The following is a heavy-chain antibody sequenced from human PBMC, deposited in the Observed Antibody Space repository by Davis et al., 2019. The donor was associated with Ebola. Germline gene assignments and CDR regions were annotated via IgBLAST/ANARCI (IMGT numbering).Heavy chain of an antibody. CDR1: GEFLSGYY. D-gene: IGHD6-19*01. CDR3: AGIRGQWLQD. Sequence: PSETLSLTCAVYGEFLSGYYWTWTRQSPGKGLEWIGEINHSGRTNYNPSLKSRVTISLDTSKNQFFLKLSSVTAADTGLYYCAGIRGQWLQDWGQGTLVTVSS. V-gene: IGHV4-34*01. J-gene: IGHJ4*02. CDR2: INHSGRT.